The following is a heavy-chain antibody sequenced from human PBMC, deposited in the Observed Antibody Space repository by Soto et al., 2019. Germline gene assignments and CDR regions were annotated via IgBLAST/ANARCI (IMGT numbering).Heavy chain of an antibody. D-gene: IGHD1-20*01. J-gene: IGHJ4*02. CDR2: VDYSGTA. CDR1: GVFIASDAYY. V-gene: IGHV4-39*01. CDR3: ARITGRHLDY. Sequence: SETLSLTCGVSGVFIASDAYYWGWVRQPPGKGLEWIGNVDYSGTAYFSPSLATRVTFHVDTSKNQFSLTLYSVTAADTAVYYCARITGRHLDYWGQGILDTVSS.